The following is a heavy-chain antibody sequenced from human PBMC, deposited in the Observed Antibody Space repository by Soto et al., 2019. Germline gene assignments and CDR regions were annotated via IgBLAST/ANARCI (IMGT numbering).Heavy chain of an antibody. D-gene: IGHD6-13*01. Sequence: SETLSLTCTVSGVSISSGDYYWSWIRQPPGKGLEWIGYIYYSGSTYYNPSLKSRVTISVDTSKNQFSLKLSSVTAADTAVYYCARAAAGTLDYWGQGTLVTVSS. CDR3: ARAAAGTLDY. J-gene: IGHJ4*02. CDR1: GVSISSGDYY. CDR2: IYYSGST. V-gene: IGHV4-30-4*01.